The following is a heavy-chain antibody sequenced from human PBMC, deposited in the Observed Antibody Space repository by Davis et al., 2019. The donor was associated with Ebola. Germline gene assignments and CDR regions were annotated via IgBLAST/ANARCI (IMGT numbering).Heavy chain of an antibody. V-gene: IGHV1-18*01. CDR1: GYTFTSYD. CDR3: ARDGALGYCSSTSCSRYYYGMDV. D-gene: IGHD2-2*01. CDR2: ISTYNGNT. Sequence: ASVKVSCKASGYTFTSYDINWVRQAPGQGLEWMGWISTYNGNTNYAQKVQGRITMTTDTSTSTAYMELRSLRSDDTAVYYCARDGALGYCSSTSCSRYYYGMDVWGQGTTVTVSS. J-gene: IGHJ6*02.